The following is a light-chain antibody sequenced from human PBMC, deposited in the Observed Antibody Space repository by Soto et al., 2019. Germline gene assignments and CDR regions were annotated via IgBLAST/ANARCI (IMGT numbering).Light chain of an antibody. CDR2: GGS. Sequence: DIQMTQSPSSLSASVGETVTITCRASQSIRRYLNWYQQKPGKAPNLLINGGSSFPSGVPSRFSGGGSGTDFTLTINGLQPEDFATYYCQQSHSTPYTFGQGTKLEIK. V-gene: IGKV1-39*01. J-gene: IGKJ2*01. CDR3: QQSHSTPYT. CDR1: QSIRRY.